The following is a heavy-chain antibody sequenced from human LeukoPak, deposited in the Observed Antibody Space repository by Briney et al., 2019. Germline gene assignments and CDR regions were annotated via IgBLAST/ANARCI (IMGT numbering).Heavy chain of an antibody. CDR3: ARLSSGYESDFDY. CDR2: IDTSNSYT. CDR1: GYRFPSYW. V-gene: IGHV5-10-1*01. J-gene: IGHJ4*02. D-gene: IGHD5-12*01. Sequence: GESLRISCTGSGYRFPSYWISWVRQMPGKGLEWMGTIDTSNSYTNYSPSFQGHVTISADKSISTAYLQWSSLKASDTAMYYCARLSSGYESDFDYWGQGTLVTVSS.